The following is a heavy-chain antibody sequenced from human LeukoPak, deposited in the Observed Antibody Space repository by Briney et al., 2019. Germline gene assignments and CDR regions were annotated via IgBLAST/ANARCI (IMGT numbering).Heavy chain of an antibody. V-gene: IGHV5-51*01. Sequence: GECLKISCKGSGYSFTSYWIGWVRQMPGKGLEWMGIIYPGDSDTRYSPSFQGQVTISADKSISTAYLQWSSLKASDTAMYYCARQVGLDSSGYQGAFDIWGQGTMVTVSS. CDR1: GYSFTSYW. CDR2: IYPGDSDT. CDR3: ARQVGLDSSGYQGAFDI. D-gene: IGHD3-22*01. J-gene: IGHJ3*02.